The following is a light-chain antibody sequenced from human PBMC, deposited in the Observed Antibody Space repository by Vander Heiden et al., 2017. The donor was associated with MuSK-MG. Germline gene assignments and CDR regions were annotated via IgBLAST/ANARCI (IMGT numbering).Light chain of an antibody. CDR1: SLRSYY. CDR3: NSRDSRGNNPVV. Sequence: SSELTQDPAVSVALGPTVRITCQGDSLRSYYESWYQQKPGQAPVLVIYGKNNRPSGSPDRFSGSSSGNTASLTITGAQAEDEADYYCNSRDSRGNNPVVFGGGTKLTVL. V-gene: IGLV3-19*01. CDR2: GKN. J-gene: IGLJ2*01.